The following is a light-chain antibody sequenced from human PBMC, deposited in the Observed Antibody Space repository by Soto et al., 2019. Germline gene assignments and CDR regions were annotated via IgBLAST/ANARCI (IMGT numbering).Light chain of an antibody. CDR1: QSISSW. V-gene: IGKV1-5*01. CDR2: DAS. Sequence: DIQMTQSPPTLSASVGDRVTITCRASQSISSWLAWYQQKPGKAPKLLIYDASSLESGVPSRFSGSGSGTEFTLTISSLQPDDFATYYCQQYNSLWTFGQGTKVDIK. J-gene: IGKJ1*01. CDR3: QQYNSLWT.